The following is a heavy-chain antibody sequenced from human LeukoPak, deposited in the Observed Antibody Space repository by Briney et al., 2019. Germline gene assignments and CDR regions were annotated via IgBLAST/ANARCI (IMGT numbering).Heavy chain of an antibody. CDR2: IYGSGTT. D-gene: IGHD3-16*01. Sequence: NPSETLSLTCTVSGYSISSGHFWSWIRLPPGKGLEWIGSIYGSGTTYYDPPLRSRVSISADTSKNHFSLELSSVTAADTAVYYCASVGGGSPYWGQGTLVTVSS. CDR1: GYSISSGHF. J-gene: IGHJ4*02. V-gene: IGHV4-38-2*02. CDR3: ASVGGGSPY.